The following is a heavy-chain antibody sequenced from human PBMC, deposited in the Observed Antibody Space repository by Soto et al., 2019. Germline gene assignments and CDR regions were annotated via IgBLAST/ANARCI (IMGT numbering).Heavy chain of an antibody. D-gene: IGHD6-25*01. CDR2: INPSGGGT. V-gene: IGHV1-46*01. CDR3: ARGYSSGGMDV. CDR1: GYTFTSYY. Sequence: ASVKVSCKASGYTFTSYYVHCVRQAPGQGLEWMGIINPSGGGTTYAQKFQGRVTMTRDTSTSTVYMELSSLRSEDTAVYYCARGYSSGGMDVWGQGTTVTVSS. J-gene: IGHJ6*02.